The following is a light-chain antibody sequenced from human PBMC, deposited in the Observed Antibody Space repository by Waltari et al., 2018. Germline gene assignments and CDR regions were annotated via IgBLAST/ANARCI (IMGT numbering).Light chain of an antibody. Sequence: SYDLTQPPSVSVSPGQTAGITCSGQGLGEKFFSWYQQRPGQSPMLVIQEDNKRPSGIPERFSGSNSGNTATLTISGTQTMDEADYYCQAWDSSTVVFGGGTKLTV. CDR3: QAWDSSTVV. J-gene: IGLJ2*01. CDR2: EDN. CDR1: GLGEKF. V-gene: IGLV3-1*01.